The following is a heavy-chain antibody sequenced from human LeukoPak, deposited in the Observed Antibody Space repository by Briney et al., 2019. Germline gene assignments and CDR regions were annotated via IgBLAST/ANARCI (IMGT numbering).Heavy chain of an antibody. J-gene: IGHJ4*02. CDR1: GGSISSGSYY. D-gene: IGHD6-19*01. Sequence: SETLSLTCTVSGGSISSGSYYWGWIRQPPGKGLEWIGSIYHSGSTYYNPPLKSRVTISVDTSKNQFSLKVSSVTAADTAVYYCARGRGSSGWPFDHWGQGTLVTVSS. CDR3: ARGRGSSGWPFDH. V-gene: IGHV4-39*07. CDR2: IYHSGST.